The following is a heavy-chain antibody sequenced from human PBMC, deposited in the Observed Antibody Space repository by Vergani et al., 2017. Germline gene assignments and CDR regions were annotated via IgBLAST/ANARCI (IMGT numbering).Heavy chain of an antibody. CDR1: GFSLSISGLR. Sequence: QVTLKESGPALVKPTQTLTLTCTFSGFSLSISGLRVSWIRQPPGKALEWLARIDWDDDKLYSTSLKTRLTISKDTSKNQVVLTVTSMDPVDTATYYCARSSNWGSTGFDYWSQGTLVTVSS. V-gene: IGHV2-70*04. CDR2: IDWDDDK. J-gene: IGHJ4*02. D-gene: IGHD7-27*01. CDR3: ARSSNWGSTGFDY.